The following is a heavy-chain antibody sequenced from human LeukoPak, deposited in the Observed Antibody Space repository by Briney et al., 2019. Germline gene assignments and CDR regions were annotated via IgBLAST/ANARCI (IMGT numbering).Heavy chain of an antibody. J-gene: IGHJ6*02. CDR1: GGSISSYY. Sequence: SETLSLTCTVSGGSISSYYWSWIRQPPGKGLEWIGYVYYSGSTNYNPSLKSRVTISVDTSKNQFSLKLSSVTAADTAVYYCARGVSRFTDYYYGMDVWGQGTTVTVSS. D-gene: IGHD2/OR15-2a*01. CDR3: ARGVSRFTDYYYGMDV. V-gene: IGHV4-59*01. CDR2: VYYSGST.